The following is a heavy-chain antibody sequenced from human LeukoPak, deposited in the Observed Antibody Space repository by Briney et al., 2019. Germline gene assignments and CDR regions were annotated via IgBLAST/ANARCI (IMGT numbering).Heavy chain of an antibody. CDR1: GFTFSSYG. Sequence: GSLRLSCAASGFTFSSYGMHWVRQAPGKGLEWVAVISYDGSNKYYADSVKGRFTISRDISKNTLYLQMNSLRAEDTAVYYCAKQGYGGYDSSYFDYWGQGTLVTVSS. CDR2: ISYDGSNK. CDR3: AKQGYGGYDSSYFDY. J-gene: IGHJ4*02. D-gene: IGHD5-12*01. V-gene: IGHV3-30*18.